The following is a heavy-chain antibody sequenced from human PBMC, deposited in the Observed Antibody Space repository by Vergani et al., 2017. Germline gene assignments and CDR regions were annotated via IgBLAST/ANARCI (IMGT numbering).Heavy chain of an antibody. CDR3: AKVHTDTALRRPNWFDP. D-gene: IGHD5-18*01. CDR2: ISGSGGST. Sequence: EVQLLESGGGLVQPGGSLRLSCAASGFTFSSYAMSWVRQAPGKGLEWVSAISGSGGSTYYADSVKGRFTISRDNSKNTLYLQMNSLRAEDTAVYYCAKVHTDTALRRPNWFDPWGQGTLVTVSS. CDR1: GFTFSSYA. J-gene: IGHJ5*02. V-gene: IGHV3-23*01.